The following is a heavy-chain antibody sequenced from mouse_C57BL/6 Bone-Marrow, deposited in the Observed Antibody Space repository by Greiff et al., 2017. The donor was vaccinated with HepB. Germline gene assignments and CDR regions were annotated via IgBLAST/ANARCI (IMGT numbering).Heavy chain of an antibody. CDR2: INPYNGDT. J-gene: IGHJ4*01. CDR1: GYSFTGYF. V-gene: IGHV1-20*01. Sequence: VQLKESGPELVKPGDSVKISCKASGYSFTGYFMNWVMQSHGKSLEWIGRINPYNGDTFYNQKFKGKATLTVDKSSSTAHMELRSLTSEDSAVYYCARGTDCNFDRDYWGQGTSVTVSS. CDR3: ARGTDCNFDRDY.